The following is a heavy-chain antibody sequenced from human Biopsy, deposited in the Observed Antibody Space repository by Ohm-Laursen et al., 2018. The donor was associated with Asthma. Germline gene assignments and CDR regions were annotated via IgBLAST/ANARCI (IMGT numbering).Heavy chain of an antibody. V-gene: IGHV3-20*01. D-gene: IGHD6-19*01. CDR2: INWNGGST. J-gene: IGHJ4*02. Sequence: SLRLSCAASGFTFDDYGMSWVRQAPGKGLDWASGINWNGGSTGYADSEKGRFTISRDNAKNSLYLQMNSLRAEDTALYHCGRDMGGFGSGWFPVEFWGQGTLVTVSS. CDR3: GRDMGGFGSGWFPVEF. CDR1: GFTFDDYG.